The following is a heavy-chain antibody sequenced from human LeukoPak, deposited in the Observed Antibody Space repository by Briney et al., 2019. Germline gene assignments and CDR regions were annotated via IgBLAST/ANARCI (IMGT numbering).Heavy chain of an antibody. J-gene: IGHJ6*02. CDR2: IYDIGST. V-gene: IGHV4-59*01. CDR3: ARGFGSGSSSYYYGMDV. D-gene: IGHD3-10*01. CDR1: GGSISSYY. Sequence: PSETLSLTCTVSGGSISSYYWSWIRLPPGEGLEWIGYIYDIGSTDYNPSLKSRVTISADTSKNQFSLSLNSVTAADTAVYYCARGFGSGSSSYYYGMDVWGQGTTVTISS.